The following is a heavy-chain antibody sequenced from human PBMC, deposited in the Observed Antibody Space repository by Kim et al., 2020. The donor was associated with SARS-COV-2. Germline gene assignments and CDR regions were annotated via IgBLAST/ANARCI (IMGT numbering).Heavy chain of an antibody. D-gene: IGHD3-10*01. J-gene: IGHJ4*02. CDR1: GASINNNNW. V-gene: IGHV4-4*02. Sequence: SETLSLTCAVSGASINNNNWWSWGRQPPGEGLEGSGEIYHSGGTTYNPSLKSRLTISVDKSRNQFSLRLNSVTAADTAVYYCARGYGSGSASDYFDFWGRGTLVTVSS. CDR3: ARGYGSGSASDYFDF. CDR2: IYHSGGT.